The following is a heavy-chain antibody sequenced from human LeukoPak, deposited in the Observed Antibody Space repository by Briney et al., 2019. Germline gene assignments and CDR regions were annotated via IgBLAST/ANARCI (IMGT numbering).Heavy chain of an antibody. CDR3: ARGLRWFGYFDH. J-gene: IGHJ4*02. Sequence: WIGSFYHSGTTYYNPSLKSRAITSVDTSKNQLSLKLSSVTAADTAVYYCARGLRWFGYFDHWGQGILVTVSS. V-gene: IGHV4-38-2*01. D-gene: IGHD4-23*01. CDR2: FYHSGTT.